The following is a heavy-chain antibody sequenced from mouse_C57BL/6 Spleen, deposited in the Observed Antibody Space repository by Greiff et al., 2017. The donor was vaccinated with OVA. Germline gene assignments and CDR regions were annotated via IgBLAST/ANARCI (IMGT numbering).Heavy chain of an antibody. CDR2: IYPGDGDT. CDR3: ARGGATAFDY. Sequence: VKLMESGAELVKPGASVKISCKASGYAFSSYWMNWVKQRPGKGLEWIGQIYPGDGDTNYNGKFKGKATLTADKSSSTAYMQLSSLTSEDSAVYFCARGGATAFDYWGQGTTLTVSS. CDR1: GYAFSSYW. D-gene: IGHD1-2*01. V-gene: IGHV1-80*01. J-gene: IGHJ2*01.